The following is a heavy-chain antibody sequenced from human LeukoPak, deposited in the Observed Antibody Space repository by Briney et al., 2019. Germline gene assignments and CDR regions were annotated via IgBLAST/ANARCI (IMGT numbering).Heavy chain of an antibody. CDR3: ARGGRINSAAPALHY. CDR1: GYTFTSYA. V-gene: IGHV1-3*01. CDR2: INAGNGNT. D-gene: IGHD6-13*01. J-gene: IGHJ4*02. Sequence: ASVKVSCKASGYTFTSYAMHWVRQAPGQRLEWMGWINAGNGNTKYSQKFQGRVTITRDTSASTAYMELSSPRSEDTAVYYCARGGRINSAAPALHYWGQGTLVTVSS.